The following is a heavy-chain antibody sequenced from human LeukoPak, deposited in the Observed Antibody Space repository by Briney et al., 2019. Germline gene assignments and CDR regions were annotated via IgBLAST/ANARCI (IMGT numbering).Heavy chain of an antibody. CDR2: IYTSGST. J-gene: IGHJ4*02. D-gene: IGHD1-1*01. CDR1: GGSISSYS. CDR3: ARDHGRNGVITLDY. V-gene: IGHV4-4*07. Sequence: SEALSLTCTVSGGSISSYSWSWIRQPAGKGLEWIGRIYTSGSTNYNPSLKSRVTMSVDTSKNQFSLKLSSVTAADTAVYYCARDHGRNGVITLDYWGQGTLVTVSS.